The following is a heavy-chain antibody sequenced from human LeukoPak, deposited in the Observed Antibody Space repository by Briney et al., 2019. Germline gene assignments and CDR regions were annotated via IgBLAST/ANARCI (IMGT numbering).Heavy chain of an antibody. J-gene: IGHJ4*02. D-gene: IGHD2-15*01. CDR2: IYSDDSS. CDR1: GFTFSNTF. Sequence: PGGSLRLSCAASGFTFSNTFMNWVRQAPGKGLEWVSIIYSDDSSYYADSVKGRFTISRDNSKNTLYLQMNNLRAEDTAIYYCARVGSRYCSGANCYDGFWGQGTLVSVSS. CDR3: ARVGSRYCSGANCYDGF. V-gene: IGHV3-53*05.